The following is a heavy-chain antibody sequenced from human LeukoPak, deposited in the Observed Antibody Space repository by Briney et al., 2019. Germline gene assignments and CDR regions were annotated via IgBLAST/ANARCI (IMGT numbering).Heavy chain of an antibody. CDR2: IYYSGST. CDR1: GGSISSYY. V-gene: IGHV4-59*12. CDR3: ARDSSYCSGGSCYSHYYYMDV. J-gene: IGHJ6*03. D-gene: IGHD2-15*01. Sequence: SETLSLTCTVSGGSISSYYWSWIRQPPGKGLEWIGYIYYSGSTNYNPSLKSRVTISVDTSKNQFSLKLSSVTAADTAVYYCARDSSYCSGGSCYSHYYYMDVWGKGTTVTVSS.